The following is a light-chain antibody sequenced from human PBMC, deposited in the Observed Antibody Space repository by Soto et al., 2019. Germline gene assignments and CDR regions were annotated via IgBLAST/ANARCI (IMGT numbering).Light chain of an antibody. CDR2: AAS. Sequence: DIQLTQSPSFLSASIGDRVTITCRASQDIRSHLSWYQQKPGKAPDLLIYAASTLRRGVPSRFSGSGSGTEFTLTISSLQPEDFATDYCQQLNGAPITFGPGTKV. J-gene: IGKJ3*01. CDR3: QQLNGAPIT. CDR1: QDIRSH. V-gene: IGKV1-9*01.